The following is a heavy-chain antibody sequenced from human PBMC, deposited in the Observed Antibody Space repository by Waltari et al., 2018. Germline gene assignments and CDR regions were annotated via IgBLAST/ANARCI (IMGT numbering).Heavy chain of an antibody. V-gene: IGHV4-38-2*02. Sequence: QVQLQESGPGLVKPSETLSLTCTVSGYSISSGYYWGWTRQPPGTGLEWIGSIYHSGSTYYNPSLKSRVTISVDTSKNQFSLKLSSVTAADTAVYYCAREGGSYDFWSGYPYYMDVWGKGTTVTVSS. CDR2: IYHSGST. D-gene: IGHD3-3*01. J-gene: IGHJ6*03. CDR3: AREGGSYDFWSGYPYYMDV. CDR1: GYSISSGYY.